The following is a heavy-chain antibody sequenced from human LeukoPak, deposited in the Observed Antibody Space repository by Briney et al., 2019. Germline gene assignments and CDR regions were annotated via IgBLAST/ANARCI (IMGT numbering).Heavy chain of an antibody. V-gene: IGHV3-23*01. CDR3: AKDRSTIHDHSHYALTP. CDR2: ISGSGGST. D-gene: IGHD4-11*01. J-gene: IGHJ5*02. CDR1: GFTFSSYA. Sequence: GGSLRLSCAASGFTFSSYAMSWVRQAPGKGLEWVSAISGSGGSTYYADSVKGRFTISRDNSKNTLYLQMNSLRVEDTAVYYCAKDRSTIHDHSHYALTPWGQGIQVTVSS.